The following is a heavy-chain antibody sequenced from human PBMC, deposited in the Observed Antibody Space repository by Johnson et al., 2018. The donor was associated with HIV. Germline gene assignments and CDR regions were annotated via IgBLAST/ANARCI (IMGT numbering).Heavy chain of an antibody. CDR2: IRYDGNSK. CDR1: GFTFNTYG. D-gene: IGHD2-15*01. Sequence: QMLLVESGGGVVQPGGSLRLSCVASGFTFNTYGMDWVRQAPGKGLEWVAFIRYDGNSKYYIDSVKGRLTVSRDNSKNTLYLQMKSLRPEDTAVYYCAKSGGHCIGGMCYDAFDIWGQGTMVTVSS. V-gene: IGHV3-30*02. J-gene: IGHJ3*02. CDR3: AKSGGHCIGGMCYDAFDI.